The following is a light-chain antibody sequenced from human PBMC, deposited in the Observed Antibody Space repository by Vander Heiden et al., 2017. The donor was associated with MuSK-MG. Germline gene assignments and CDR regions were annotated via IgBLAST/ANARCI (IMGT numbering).Light chain of an antibody. V-gene: IGKV1-33*01. CDR2: DAS. CDR3: QQYDRRPPIT. CDR1: QDISNF. J-gene: IGKJ5*01. Sequence: DIQMTQSPSSLSASVGDRVTITCQASQDISNFLNWYQQKPGKAPKLLIYDASSLEKGVPSRFSGSGSGTDFTLTISSLQPEDVATYYCQQYDRRPPITFGQGTRLEIK.